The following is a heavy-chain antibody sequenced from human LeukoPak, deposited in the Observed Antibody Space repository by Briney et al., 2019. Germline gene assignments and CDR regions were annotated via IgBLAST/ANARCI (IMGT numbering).Heavy chain of an antibody. V-gene: IGHV3-30*18. D-gene: IGHD6-13*01. CDR1: GFTFSSYG. CDR3: VKPKIQGYSSKYNWFDP. J-gene: IGHJ5*02. CDR2: ISYDGSNK. Sequence: GGSLRLSCAASGFTFSSYGMHWVRQAPGKGLEWVAVISYDGSNKYYADSVKGRFTISRDNSKNTLYLQMNSLRAEDTAVYYCVKPKIQGYSSKYNWFDPWGQGTLVTVSS.